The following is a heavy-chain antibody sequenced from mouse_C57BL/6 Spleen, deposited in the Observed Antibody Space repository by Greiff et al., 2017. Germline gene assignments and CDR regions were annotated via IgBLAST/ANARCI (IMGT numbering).Heavy chain of an antibody. Sequence: QVQLKQSGAELARPGASVKMSCKASGYTFTSYTMHWVKQSPGQGLEWIGYINPSSGYTKYNQKFKDKATLTADKSSSTAYMQLSSLTSEDSAVYYCATTVVARYAMDYWGQGTSVTVSS. CDR1: GYTFTSYT. CDR2: INPSSGYT. J-gene: IGHJ4*01. CDR3: ATTVVARYAMDY. D-gene: IGHD1-1*01. V-gene: IGHV1-4*01.